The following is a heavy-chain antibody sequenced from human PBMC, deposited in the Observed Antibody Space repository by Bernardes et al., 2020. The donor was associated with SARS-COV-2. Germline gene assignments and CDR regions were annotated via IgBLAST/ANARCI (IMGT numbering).Heavy chain of an antibody. V-gene: IGHV4-59*01. D-gene: IGHD5-18*01. Sequence: ETLSLTCTVSGGSISSYFWSWIRQPPGKGLEWIGYIYYSGSTNYNPSLKSRVTISVDTSKNQFSLKLSSVTAADTAVYYCARGVIGYSYGYDNWFDPWGQGTLVTVSS. CDR2: IYYSGST. J-gene: IGHJ5*02. CDR1: GGSISSYF. CDR3: ARGVIGYSYGYDNWFDP.